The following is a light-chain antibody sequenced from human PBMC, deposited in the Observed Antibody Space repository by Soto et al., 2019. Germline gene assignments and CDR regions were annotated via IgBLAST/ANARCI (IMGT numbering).Light chain of an antibody. CDR3: HQYNNWPPLA. V-gene: IGKV3-15*01. CDR1: QSVSSN. J-gene: IGKJ1*01. CDR2: GAS. Sequence: EIVMTQSPATLSVSLGERATLSCRASQSVSSNLAWYQQKPGQAPRLLIYGASTRATGIPARFSGSGSGTGFDLTISSLRSEDVAVDYCHQYNNWPPLAFGQGTKVEIK.